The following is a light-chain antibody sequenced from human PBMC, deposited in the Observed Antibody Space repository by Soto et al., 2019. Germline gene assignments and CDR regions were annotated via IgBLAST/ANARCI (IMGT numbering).Light chain of an antibody. J-gene: IGKJ1*01. CDR2: AAS. Sequence: DVRMTQSPSSLSASFGDTITITCGASRTINTYLNWYQQKPGKAPKLLIFAASSLRSDVPSRFGGSGSGTDFTLTISCLQSEDFATYYCQQYYSYPRTFGQGTKVDIK. CDR3: QQYYSYPRT. V-gene: IGKV1-39*01. CDR1: RTINTY.